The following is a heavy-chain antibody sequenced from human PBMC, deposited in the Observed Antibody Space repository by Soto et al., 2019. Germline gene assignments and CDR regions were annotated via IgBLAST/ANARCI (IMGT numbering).Heavy chain of an antibody. CDR2: IFSNDEK. Sequence: QVTLKESGPVLVKPTETLTLTCTVSGFSLSNARMGVSWIRQPPGKALEWLAHIFSNDEKSYSTSLKSRLTISKDTAKSQVVLTMTNMDPVDTATYYCARIWGPYYYYGMDVWGQGTTVTVCS. D-gene: IGHD7-27*01. V-gene: IGHV2-26*01. CDR1: GFSLSNARMG. J-gene: IGHJ6*02. CDR3: ARIWGPYYYYGMDV.